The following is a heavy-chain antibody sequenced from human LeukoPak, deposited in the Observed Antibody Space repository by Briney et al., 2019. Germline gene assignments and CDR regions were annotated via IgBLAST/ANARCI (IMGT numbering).Heavy chain of an antibody. V-gene: IGHV3-30*02. CDR2: IRYDGSNK. Sequence: PGRSLRLSCAASGFTFSSYGMHWVRQAPGKGLEWVAFIRYDGSNKYYADSVKGRFTISRDNSKNTLYLQMNSLRAEDTAVYYCAKGGSSWPSDAFDIWGQGTMVTVSS. D-gene: IGHD6-13*01. CDR3: AKGGSSWPSDAFDI. J-gene: IGHJ3*02. CDR1: GFTFSSYG.